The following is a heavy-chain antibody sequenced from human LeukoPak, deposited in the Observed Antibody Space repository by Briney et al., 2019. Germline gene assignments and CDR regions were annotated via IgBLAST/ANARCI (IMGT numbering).Heavy chain of an antibody. Sequence: GRSLILSCAASGFTFNNYGMHWVRQAPGKGLEWVAIMWYDGGNKHYADSVKGRFTISRDNSKNTLYLQMNSLRAEDTAVYYCARGTGAYFYRMDVWGQGTTVTVSS. J-gene: IGHJ6*02. CDR2: MWYDGGNK. D-gene: IGHD7-27*01. CDR1: GFTFNNYG. V-gene: IGHV3-33*01. CDR3: ARGTGAYFYRMDV.